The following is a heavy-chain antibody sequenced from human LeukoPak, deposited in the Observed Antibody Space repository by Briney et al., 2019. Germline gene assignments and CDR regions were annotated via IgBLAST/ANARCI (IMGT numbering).Heavy chain of an antibody. CDR1: GGTFSSYA. CDR2: IIPIFGTA. CDR3: ARDLGYYYDSSAPDDWFDP. Sequence: SVKVSCKASGGTFSSYAISWVRQAPGQGLEWMGGIIPIFGTANYAQKFRGRVTITADESTSTAYMELSSLRSEDTAVYYCARDLGYYYDSSAPDDWFDPWGQGTLVTVSS. V-gene: IGHV1-69*13. J-gene: IGHJ5*02. D-gene: IGHD3-22*01.